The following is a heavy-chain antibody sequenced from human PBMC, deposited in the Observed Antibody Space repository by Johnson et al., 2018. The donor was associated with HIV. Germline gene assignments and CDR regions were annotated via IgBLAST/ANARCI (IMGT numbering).Heavy chain of an antibody. CDR2: IKQDGSEK. J-gene: IGHJ3*02. CDR1: GFTFSDYW. CDR3: AKDSPSSIQFLEWFPFFDI. Sequence: VQLVESGGGLVQPGGSLRLSCVVSGFTFSDYWMSWVRQAPGKGLEWVANIKQDGSEKYYVDSVKGRFTLSRDNAKNTLYLQMNSLRAEDTAVYYCAKDSPSSIQFLEWFPFFDIWGRGTMVTVSS. V-gene: IGHV3-7*03. D-gene: IGHD3-3*01.